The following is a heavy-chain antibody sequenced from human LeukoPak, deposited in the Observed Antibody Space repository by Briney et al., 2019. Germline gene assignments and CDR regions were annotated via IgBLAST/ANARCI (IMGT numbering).Heavy chain of an antibody. J-gene: IGHJ6*03. CDR1: GFTFSSYG. CDR3: AKVHYPGGPYYYYMDV. D-gene: IGHD3-10*01. V-gene: IGHV3-23*01. CDR2: ISGSGGST. Sequence: GSLILSCAASGFTFSSYGMSWVRQAPGKGLEWVSAISGSGGSTYYADSVKGRFTISRDNSKSTLYLQMNSLRAEDTAVYYCAKVHYPGGPYYYYMDVWGKGTTVTISS.